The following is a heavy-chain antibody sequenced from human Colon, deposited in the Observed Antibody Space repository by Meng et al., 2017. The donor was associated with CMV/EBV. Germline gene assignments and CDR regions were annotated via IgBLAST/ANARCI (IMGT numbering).Heavy chain of an antibody. CDR3: VSGAPRAARDAFDL. CDR2: ISGNGVRT. D-gene: IGHD1-26*01. Sequence: GGSLRLSCEASGFSFSDAWMNWVRQDAEKGLVWVSRISGNGVRTEYADAVKGRFITSRDNTGNTLHLQMNSLRDEDTALYYCVSGAPRAARDAFDLWGQGTKVTVSS. V-gene: IGHV3-74*01. J-gene: IGHJ3*01. CDR1: GFSFSDAW.